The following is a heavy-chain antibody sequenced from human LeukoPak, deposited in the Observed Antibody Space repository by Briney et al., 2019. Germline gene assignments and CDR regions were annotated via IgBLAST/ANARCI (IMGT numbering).Heavy chain of an antibody. CDR1: GYSFPNYW. V-gene: IGHV5-51*01. CDR3: ARPESPNDAFDI. CDR2: IYPGDSDT. Sequence: GESLKISCKGSGYSFPNYWIGWVRQMPGKGLEWMGTIYPGDSDTRYSPSFQGQVTISADKSISTAYLQWSSLKASDTAMYYCARPESPNDAFDIWGQGTMVTVSS. J-gene: IGHJ3*02.